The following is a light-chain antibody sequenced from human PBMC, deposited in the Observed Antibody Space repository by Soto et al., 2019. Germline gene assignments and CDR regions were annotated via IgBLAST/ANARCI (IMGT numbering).Light chain of an antibody. Sequence: DIQMTQSPSSLSASVGDRVTITCRASQSIRSYLNWYQQKPGKAPNLLIFAASSLQSGVPSRFSGSGSGTDFTLTISSLQPEDFATYYCQQSYSTTITFGQGTRLEIK. CDR2: AAS. J-gene: IGKJ5*01. CDR3: QQSYSTTIT. V-gene: IGKV1-39*01. CDR1: QSIRSY.